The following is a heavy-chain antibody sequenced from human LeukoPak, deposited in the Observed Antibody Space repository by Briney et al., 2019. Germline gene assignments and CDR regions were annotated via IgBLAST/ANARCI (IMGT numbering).Heavy chain of an antibody. CDR2: INSDGSST. CDR1: GFTFSSYA. J-gene: IGHJ5*02. V-gene: IGHV3-74*01. Sequence: GGSLRLSCAASGFTFSSYAMSWVRQAPGKGLEWVSRINSDGSSTSYADSVKGRFTISRDNAKNTLYLQMNSLRAEDTAVYYCARGGVLGYYGSGSYPSNWFDPWGQGTLVTVSS. D-gene: IGHD3-10*01. CDR3: ARGGVLGYYGSGSYPSNWFDP.